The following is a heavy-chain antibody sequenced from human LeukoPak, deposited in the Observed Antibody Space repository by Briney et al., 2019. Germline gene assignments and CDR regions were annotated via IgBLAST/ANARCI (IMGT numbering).Heavy chain of an antibody. V-gene: IGHV3-23*01. CDR3: AKGGSGYFADL. Sequence: GGSLRLSCAASGFTFSSYAMSWVRQAPGKGLEWVSAISGSGGSTYYADSVKGRFTISRDNSKNTLFLQMSSLRAEDTALYYCAKGGSGYFADLWGQGTLVTVSS. CDR2: ISGSGGST. CDR1: GFTFSSYA. D-gene: IGHD3-22*01. J-gene: IGHJ5*02.